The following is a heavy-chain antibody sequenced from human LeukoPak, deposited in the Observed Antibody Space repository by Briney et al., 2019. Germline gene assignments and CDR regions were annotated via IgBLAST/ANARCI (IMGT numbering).Heavy chain of an antibody. CDR1: GHSFPTYW. V-gene: IGHV5-51*01. J-gene: IGHJ4*02. CDR2: IYPGDSET. Sequence: KISCKGSGHSFPTYWIGWVRQMPGKGLEWMGIIYPGDSETRYSPSFQGQVTISADKSISTAYLQWSRLKASDTAMYYCARKSRADYWGQGTLVTVSS. CDR3: ARKSRADY.